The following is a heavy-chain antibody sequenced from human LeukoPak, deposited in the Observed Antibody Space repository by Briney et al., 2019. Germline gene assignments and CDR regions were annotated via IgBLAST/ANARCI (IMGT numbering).Heavy chain of an antibody. CDR1: GYTLTSYD. J-gene: IGHJ4*02. D-gene: IGHD6-13*01. CDR3: ARDMTRGSSWYVSGY. CDR2: MNPNSGRT. Sequence: GASVKVSCKASGYTLTSYDINWVRQATGQGLEWMGWMNPNSGRTGYAQNFQGRITITRNTSISTAYMELSSLRSEDTAVYYCARDMTRGSSWYVSGYWGQGTLVTVSS. V-gene: IGHV1-8*01.